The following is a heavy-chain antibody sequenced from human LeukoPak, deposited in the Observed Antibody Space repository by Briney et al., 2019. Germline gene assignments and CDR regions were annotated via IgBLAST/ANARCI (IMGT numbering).Heavy chain of an antibody. CDR3: AREGQVAPGNWFDP. Sequence: SETLSLTCTVSGGSLNYYYGSWIRQPPGKGLEWIGGIYYSYSTNHNPSVQSRATISVDTSNNQLPLRMTSVTAADTAVYYCAREGQVAPGNWFDPWGQGTLVTVSS. CDR1: GGSLNYYY. V-gene: IGHV4-59*12. J-gene: IGHJ5*02. D-gene: IGHD5-12*01. CDR2: IYYSYST.